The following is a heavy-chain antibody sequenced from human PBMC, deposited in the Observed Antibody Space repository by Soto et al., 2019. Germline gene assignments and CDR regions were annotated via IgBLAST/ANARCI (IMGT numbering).Heavy chain of an antibody. CDR2: ISAYNGNT. V-gene: IGHV1-18*01. J-gene: IGHJ4*02. CDR1: GYTFTSYG. Sequence: ASVKVSCKASGYTFTSYGITWVRQAPGQGLEWMGWISAYNGNTNYAQRLQGRVTMTTDTSTTTAYMELRSLRSDDTAVYYCARGQKLFLDGRFDYWGQGTLVTVSS. D-gene: IGHD1-1*01. CDR3: ARGQKLFLDGRFDY.